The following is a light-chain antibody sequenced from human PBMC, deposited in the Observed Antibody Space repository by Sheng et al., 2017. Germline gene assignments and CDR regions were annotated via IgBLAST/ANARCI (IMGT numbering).Light chain of an antibody. J-gene: IGLJ3*02. Sequence: QSALTQPASVSGSLGQSITISCTGTSSDVGDYNYVSWYQQHPGKAPKLMIYEVSNRPSGVSNRFSGSKFGNTASLTISGLQAEDEADYYCSSYRSSVFHWVFGGGTKLTVL. CDR2: EVS. CDR3: SSYRSSVFHWV. CDR1: SSDVGDYNY. V-gene: IGLV2-14*01.